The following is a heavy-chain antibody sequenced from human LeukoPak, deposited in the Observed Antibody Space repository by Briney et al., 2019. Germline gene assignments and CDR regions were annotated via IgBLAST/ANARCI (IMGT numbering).Heavy chain of an antibody. CDR2: IYTSGST. V-gene: IGHV4-4*07. CDR1: GGSISSYY. Sequence: GSLSLTCTVSGGSISSYYWSWIRQPAGKGLEWIGRIYTSGSTNYNPSLKGRVTMSVDTSKNQLSLKLSSVTAADTAVYYCARDRKYCSSTSCYYYYYMDVWGKGTTVTVSS. CDR3: ARDRKYCSSTSCYYYYYMDV. J-gene: IGHJ6*03. D-gene: IGHD2-2*01.